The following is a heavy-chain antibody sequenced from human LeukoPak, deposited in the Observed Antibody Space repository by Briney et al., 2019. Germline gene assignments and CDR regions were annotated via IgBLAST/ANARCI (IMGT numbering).Heavy chain of an antibody. D-gene: IGHD3-10*01. Sequence: PSEPRSLTCTVSGGSISSSSYYWGWIRQPPGKGREGSRRIYYSGSTYYNPSVKSRVTISGDTSKKQLSLKLRSVTAADTAVYYCARHYYYGSGSLRTSFDYWGQGTLVTVSS. CDR3: ARHYYYGSGSLRTSFDY. J-gene: IGHJ4*02. CDR2: IYYSGST. CDR1: GGSISSSSYY. V-gene: IGHV4-39*01.